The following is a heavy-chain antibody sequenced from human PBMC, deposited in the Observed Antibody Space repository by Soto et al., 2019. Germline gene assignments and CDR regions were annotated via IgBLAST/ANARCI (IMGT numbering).Heavy chain of an antibody. CDR3: VSDAGIVGAEYGMDV. CDR2: IIPKFGTA. Sequence: QVQLVQSGAEVKKPGSSVKVSCKASGVTFSNYAISWVRQAPGQGLEWMGGIIPKFGTANYAQKFQGRVTITADRSTNTASLDLSSLRSEDTAVYYCVSDAGIVGAEYGMDVWGQGTTVTVSS. J-gene: IGHJ6*02. D-gene: IGHD1-26*01. V-gene: IGHV1-69*06. CDR1: GVTFSNYA.